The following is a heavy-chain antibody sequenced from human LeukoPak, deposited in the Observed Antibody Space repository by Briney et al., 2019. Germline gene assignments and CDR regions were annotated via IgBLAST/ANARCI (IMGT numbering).Heavy chain of an antibody. V-gene: IGHV4-59*08. CDR2: IYYKGAT. Sequence: PSETLSLTCTVSNGSISSNFWSFIRRSPGKGLEWIGYIYYKGATNWNPSLESRVTMSVDTSKNQFSLKLKSVTAADTGVYYCASHSDPDSPLGIWGQGTLVTVSS. J-gene: IGHJ4*02. D-gene: IGHD7-27*01. CDR3: ASHSDPDSPLGI. CDR1: NGSISSNF.